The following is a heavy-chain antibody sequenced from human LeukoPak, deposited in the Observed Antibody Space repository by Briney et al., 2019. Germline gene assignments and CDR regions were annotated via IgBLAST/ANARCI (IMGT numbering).Heavy chain of an antibody. Sequence: KSSETLSLTCTVSGGSISSYYWSWIPQPPGKGLEWIAYISDIGSINYNPSLKSRVTISLDTSKNQFSLKLSSVTAADTAVYYCAGHHPRNTVDFWGQGTLVTVSS. CDR3: AGHHPRNTVDF. CDR1: GGSISSYY. D-gene: IGHD2/OR15-2a*01. CDR2: ISDIGSI. J-gene: IGHJ4*02. V-gene: IGHV4-59*08.